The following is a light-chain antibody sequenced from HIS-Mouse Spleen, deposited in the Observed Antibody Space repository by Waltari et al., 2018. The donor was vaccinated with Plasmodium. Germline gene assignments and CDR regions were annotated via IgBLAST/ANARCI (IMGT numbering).Light chain of an antibody. CDR3: QQYNNWSFT. CDR2: GAS. J-gene: IGKJ3*01. Sequence: EIVMTQSPATLSVSPGERATLPCRASQSVSSNLAWYQQKPGQAPRLLIYGASTRATGIPARFSGSVSGTEFTLTIRSLQSEDFAVYYCQQYNNWSFTFGPGTKVDMK. V-gene: IGKV3-15*01. CDR1: QSVSSN.